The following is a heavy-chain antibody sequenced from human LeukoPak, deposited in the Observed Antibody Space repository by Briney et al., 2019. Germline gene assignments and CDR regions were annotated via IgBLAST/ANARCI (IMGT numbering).Heavy chain of an antibody. CDR3: ARTYYDILTGYYGYFDY. Sequence: ASVKVSRKASGYTFTSYGISWVRQAPGQGLEWMGWISAYNGNTNYAQKLQGRVTMTTDTSTSTAYMELRSLRSDDTAVYYCARTYYDILTGYYGYFDYWGQGTLVTVSS. D-gene: IGHD3-9*01. CDR1: GYTFTSYG. CDR2: ISAYNGNT. V-gene: IGHV1-18*01. J-gene: IGHJ4*02.